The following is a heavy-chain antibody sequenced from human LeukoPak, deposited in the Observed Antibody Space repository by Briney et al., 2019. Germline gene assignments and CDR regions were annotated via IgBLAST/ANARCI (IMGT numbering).Heavy chain of an antibody. CDR1: GGSISSSSYY. CDR3: ARALHGYYDILTGYYKGPDAFDI. Sequence: PSETLSLTCTVSGGSISSSSYYWGWIRQPPGKGLEWIGSIYYSGSTYYNPSLKSRVTISVDTSKNQFSLKLSSVTAADTAVYYCARALHGYYDILTGYYKGPDAFDIWGQGTMVTVSS. CDR2: IYYSGST. D-gene: IGHD3-9*01. V-gene: IGHV4-39*07. J-gene: IGHJ3*02.